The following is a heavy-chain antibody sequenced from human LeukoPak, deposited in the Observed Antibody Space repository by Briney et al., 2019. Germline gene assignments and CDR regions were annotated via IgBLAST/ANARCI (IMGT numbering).Heavy chain of an antibody. CDR3: ARDYPCGGDCYSDY. CDR2: ISDHGKSR. CDR1: GFTFSNYE. J-gene: IGHJ4*02. Sequence: GGSLRLSCAASGFTFSNYEMNWVRQTPGKGLEWVSYISDHGKSRNYVDSVKGRFTISRDNAKNSLYLQMNSLRVEDTAVYYCARDYPCGGDCYSDYWGQGTRVTVSS. D-gene: IGHD2-21*02. V-gene: IGHV3-48*03.